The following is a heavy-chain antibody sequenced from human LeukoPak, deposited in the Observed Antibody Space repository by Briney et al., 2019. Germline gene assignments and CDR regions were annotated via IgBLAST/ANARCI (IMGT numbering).Heavy chain of an antibody. J-gene: IGHJ5*02. CDR3: TRGGKWDTATNWFDP. V-gene: IGHV3-49*03. CDR2: IRSKAYGGTT. CDR1: GFTFGDYA. D-gene: IGHD5-18*01. Sequence: GGSLRLSCTASGFTFGDYAMSWFRQAPGKGLEWVGFIRSKAYGGTTEYAASVKGRFTISRDDSKSIAYLQMNSLKTEDTAVYYCTRGGKWDTATNWFDPWGQGTLVTVSS.